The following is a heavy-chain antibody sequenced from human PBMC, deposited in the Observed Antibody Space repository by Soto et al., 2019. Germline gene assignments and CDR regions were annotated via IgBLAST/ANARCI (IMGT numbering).Heavy chain of an antibody. CDR2: INHSGST. D-gene: IGHD6-6*01. J-gene: IGHJ6*02. CDR1: GGSFSGYY. CDR3: ARVSSEGDYYYYGMDV. Sequence: SETLSLTCAVYGGSFSGYYWSWIRQPPGKGLEWIGEINHSGSTNYNPSLKSRVTISVDTSKNHFSLKLSSLTAADTAVYYCARVSSEGDYYYYGMDVWGQGTTVTVSS. V-gene: IGHV4-34*01.